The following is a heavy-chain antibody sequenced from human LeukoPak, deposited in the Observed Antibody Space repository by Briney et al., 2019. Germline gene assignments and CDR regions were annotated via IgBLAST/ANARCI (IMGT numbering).Heavy chain of an antibody. CDR1: GGSFSGYY. CDR2: INHSGST. Sequence: PSETLSLTCAVYGGSFSGYYGSWIRQPPGKGLEWIGEINHSGSTTYNPSLKSRVTTSVDTSKSQFSLKLSSVTAADTAEYYCARVLRPSARGYCSSTSCYGAFFDYWGQGTLVTVSS. D-gene: IGHD2-2*01. V-gene: IGHV4-34*01. CDR3: ARVLRPSARGYCSSTSCYGAFFDY. J-gene: IGHJ4*02.